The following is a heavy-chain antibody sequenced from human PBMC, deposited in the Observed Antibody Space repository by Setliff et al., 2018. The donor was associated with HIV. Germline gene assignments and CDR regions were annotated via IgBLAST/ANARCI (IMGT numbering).Heavy chain of an antibody. Sequence: SETLSLTCTVSGGSINNDIYFWTWIRQRPGKGLEWIGYIYCSGSTHSNPSLKSRLTISVDTSSNQFSLKLNSVTAADTAIYYCARSSRSSPFWFDYWGLGTLVTVSS. CDR2: IYCSGST. CDR3: ARSSRSSPFWFDY. V-gene: IGHV4-31*03. D-gene: IGHD6-6*01. CDR1: GGSINNDIYF. J-gene: IGHJ4*01.